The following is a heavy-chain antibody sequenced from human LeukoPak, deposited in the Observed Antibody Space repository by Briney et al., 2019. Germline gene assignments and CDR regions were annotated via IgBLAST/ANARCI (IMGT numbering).Heavy chain of an antibody. V-gene: IGHV3-21*01. CDR3: ARSGNKGKDIVVVPASDY. CDR1: GLTFSSYS. CDR2: ISSSSSYI. D-gene: IGHD2-2*01. J-gene: IGHJ4*02. Sequence: GGSLRLSCAASGLTFSSYSRNWVRQPPGKGLEWVSSISSSSSYIYYADSVKGRFTISRDNAKNSLYLQMNGLKAGDTAVYYCARSGNKGKDIVVVPASDYWGQGTMVTVSS.